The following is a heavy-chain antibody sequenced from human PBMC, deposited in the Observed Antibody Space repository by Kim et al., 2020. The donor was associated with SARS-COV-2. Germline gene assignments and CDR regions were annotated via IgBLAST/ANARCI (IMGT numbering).Heavy chain of an antibody. CDR3: ARQGTLLTTAMNWGPLGAFDI. D-gene: IGHD3-16*01. CDR1: GYTFDNNW. V-gene: IGHV5-51*01. Sequence: GESLKISCEASGYTFDNNWIGWVRQMPEKGLEWMGLIYPEDSETRYSPTFQGQVTFSVDKSLSTAYLHWDSLKASDTAIYYCARQGTLLTTAMNWGPLGAFDIWGQGTVVTVSS. J-gene: IGHJ3*02. CDR2: IYPEDSET.